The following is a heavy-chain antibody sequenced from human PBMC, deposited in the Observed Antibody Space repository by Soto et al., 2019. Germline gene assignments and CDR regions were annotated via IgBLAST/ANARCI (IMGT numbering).Heavy chain of an antibody. CDR2: ISGSGGST. D-gene: IGHD2-2*01. J-gene: IGHJ4*02. CDR3: AKDPLQIVVPAAPVNYFDY. Sequence: GGSLRLSCAASGFTFSSYAMSWVRQAPGKGLEWVSAISGSGGSTYYADSVKGRFTISRDNSKNTLYLQMNSLRAEDTAVYYCAKDPLQIVVPAAPVNYFDYWGQGTLVTVSS. V-gene: IGHV3-23*01. CDR1: GFTFSSYA.